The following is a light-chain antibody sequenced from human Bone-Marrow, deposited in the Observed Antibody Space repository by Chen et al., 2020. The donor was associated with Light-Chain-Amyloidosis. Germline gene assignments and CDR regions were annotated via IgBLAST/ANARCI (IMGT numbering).Light chain of an antibody. J-gene: IGKJ4*01. CDR3: QQYYSTPLT. Sequence: DIVMTQSPDSLAVSLGERATINCKSSQSVLYRNRNKEYLGWYQPKPGQPPKLIIYWASTRESGVPDRFSGSGSGTDFTLTISNLQAEDVAVYYCQQYYSTPLTFGGGTRVEIK. CDR1: QSVLYRNRNKEY. V-gene: IGKV4-1*01. CDR2: WAS.